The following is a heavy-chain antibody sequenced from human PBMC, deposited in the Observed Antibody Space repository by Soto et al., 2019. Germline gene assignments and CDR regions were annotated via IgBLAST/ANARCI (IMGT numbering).Heavy chain of an antibody. V-gene: IGHV1-69*01. D-gene: IGHD2-8*01. CDR3: ARDQGRYCTNGVCYTLDY. CDR2: IIPIFGTA. J-gene: IGHJ4*02. CDR1: GGTFSSYA. Sequence: QVQLVQSGAEVKKPGSSVKVSCKASGGTFSSYAISWVRQAPGQGLEWMGGIIPIFGTANYAQKFQGRVTITADESTRTAYMELSSLRSEDTAVYYCARDQGRYCTNGVCYTLDYWGQGTLVTVSS.